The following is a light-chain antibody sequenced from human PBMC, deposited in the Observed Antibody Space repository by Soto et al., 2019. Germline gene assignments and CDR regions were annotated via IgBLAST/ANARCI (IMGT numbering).Light chain of an antibody. V-gene: IGLV1-51*01. J-gene: IGLJ1*01. CDR3: GSWDSSLSAYV. CDR1: SSNIGAGHA. CDR2: DDN. Sequence: QSALTQPPSVSGAPGQRVTISCTGSSSNIGAGHAVHWYQQLPGTAPKLLIYDDNKRPSGIPDRFSGSKSGTSATLGITGFQTGDEADYYCGSWDSSLSAYVFGTGTKVTVL.